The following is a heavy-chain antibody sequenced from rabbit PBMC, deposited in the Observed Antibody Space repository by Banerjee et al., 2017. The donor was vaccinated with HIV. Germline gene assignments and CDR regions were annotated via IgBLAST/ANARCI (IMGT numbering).Heavy chain of an antibody. J-gene: IGHJ4*01. Sequence: QEQLVESGGGLVQPEGSLTLTCTASGFSFSNKYVMCWVRQAPGKGLELIACINTSSGNTVYATWAKGRFTISRTSSTTVALQMTSLTAADTATYFCARDLGGVIGWNFNLWGPGTLVTVS. CDR2: INTSSGNT. CDR3: ARDLGGVIGWNFNL. V-gene: IGHV1S45*01. D-gene: IGHD1-1*01. CDR1: GFSFSNKYV.